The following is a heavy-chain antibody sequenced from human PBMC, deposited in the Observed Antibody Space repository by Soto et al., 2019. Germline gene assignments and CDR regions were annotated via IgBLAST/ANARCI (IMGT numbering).Heavy chain of an antibody. D-gene: IGHD6-13*01. CDR1: GFTFSSYS. V-gene: IGHV3-48*01. CDR3: ARGVREAAAGTLSYYYYMDV. J-gene: IGHJ6*03. CDR2: ISSSSSTI. Sequence: HPGGSLRLSCAASGFTFSSYSMNWVRQAPGKGLEWVSYISSSSSTIYYADSVKGRFTISRDNAKNSLYLQKNSLRAEDTAVYYCARGVREAAAGTLSYYYYMDVWGKGTAVTVSS.